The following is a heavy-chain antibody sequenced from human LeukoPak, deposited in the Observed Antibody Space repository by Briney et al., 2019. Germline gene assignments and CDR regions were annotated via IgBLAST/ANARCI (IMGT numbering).Heavy chain of an antibody. J-gene: IGHJ4*02. CDR3: ARGPSYYYDSSGYSI. CDR2: IIPTFGTA. CDR1: GGTFSSYA. D-gene: IGHD3-22*01. V-gene: IGHV1-69*01. Sequence: GSSVKVSCKASGGTFSSYAISWVRQAPGQGLERMGGIIPTFGTANYAQKFQGRVTITADESTSTAYMELSSLRSEDTAVYYCARGPSYYYDSSGYSIWGQGTLVTVSS.